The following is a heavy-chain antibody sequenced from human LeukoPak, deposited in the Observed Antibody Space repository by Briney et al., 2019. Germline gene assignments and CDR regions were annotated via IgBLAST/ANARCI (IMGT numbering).Heavy chain of an antibody. CDR2: INPNSGGT. CDR1: GYMFTGYY. J-gene: IGHJ5*02. V-gene: IGHV1-2*02. D-gene: IGHD4-23*01. Sequence: ASVRASCKASGYMFTGYYIHWVRQAPGQGLEWMGWINPNSGGTNYAQKFQGRVTMTRDTSISTAYMELSRLRSDDTAVYYCATHDYGGNGLDPWGQENVVPVSS. CDR3: ATHDYGGNGLDP.